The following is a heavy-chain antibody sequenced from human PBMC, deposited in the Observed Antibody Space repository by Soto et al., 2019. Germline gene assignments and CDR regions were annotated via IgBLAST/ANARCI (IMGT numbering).Heavy chain of an antibody. CDR2: TYYRSKWYN. D-gene: IGHD3-22*01. Sequence: SQTLSLTCAISGDSVSSNSAAWNWIRQSPSRGLEWLGRTYYRSKWYNDYAVSVKSRITINPDTSKNQFSLQLNSVTPEGMAVYYCARVSLYYDSSGPSKNWFDPWGQGTLVTVSS. J-gene: IGHJ5*02. V-gene: IGHV6-1*01. CDR1: GDSVSSNSAA. CDR3: ARVSLYYDSSGPSKNWFDP.